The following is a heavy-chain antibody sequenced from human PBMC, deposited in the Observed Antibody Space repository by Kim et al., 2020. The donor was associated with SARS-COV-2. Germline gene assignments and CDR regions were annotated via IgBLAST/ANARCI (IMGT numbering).Heavy chain of an antibody. Sequence: YYNPSLKSRVTISVDTSKNQFSLKLSSVTAADTAVYYCARVVFGVGGSDYWGQGTLVTVSS. CDR3: ARVVFGVGGSDY. D-gene: IGHD3-16*01. J-gene: IGHJ4*02. V-gene: IGHV4-30-2*05.